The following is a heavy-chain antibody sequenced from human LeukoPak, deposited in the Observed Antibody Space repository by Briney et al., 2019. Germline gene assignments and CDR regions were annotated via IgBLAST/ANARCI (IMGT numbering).Heavy chain of an antibody. D-gene: IGHD7-27*01. CDR2: IYPGDSDT. CDR1: GYSFTSYW. CDR3: ARLAGDSRTYYYYYMDV. J-gene: IGHJ6*03. Sequence: GESLKISCKGSGYSFTSYWIGWVRQMPGKGLEWMGIIYPGDSDTRYSPSFQGQVTISADKSISTAYLQWSSLKASDTAMYYCARLAGDSRTYYYYYMDVWGKGTTVTVSS. V-gene: IGHV5-51*01.